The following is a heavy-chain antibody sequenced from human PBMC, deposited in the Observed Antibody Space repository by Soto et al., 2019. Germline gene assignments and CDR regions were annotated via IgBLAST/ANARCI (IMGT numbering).Heavy chain of an antibody. Sequence: WGSLRLSCAASGFSFGSYALSWVRQAPGKGLEWVSTISGSDGKTFYADSVKGRFSISRDTSQSTLSLQVNSLRADDTAMYYCARWSYLDYWGQGTRVTVSS. D-gene: IGHD3-10*01. CDR2: ISGSDGKT. J-gene: IGHJ1*01. CDR1: GFSFGSYA. V-gene: IGHV3-23*01. CDR3: ARWSYLDY.